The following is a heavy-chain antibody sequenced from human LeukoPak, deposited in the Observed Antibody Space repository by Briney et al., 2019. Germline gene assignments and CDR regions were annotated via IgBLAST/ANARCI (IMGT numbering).Heavy chain of an antibody. Sequence: ASVKVSCKVSGYTLTELSMHWVRQAPGKGLEWMGGFDPEDGETIYAQKFQGRVTMTEDTSTDTAYMELSSLRSEDTAVYYCATDPWGVFEREGHGIAARPLDVWGQGTTVTVSS. D-gene: IGHD6-6*01. CDR3: ATDPWGVFEREGHGIAARPLDV. CDR1: GYTLTELS. CDR2: FDPEDGET. V-gene: IGHV1-24*01. J-gene: IGHJ6*02.